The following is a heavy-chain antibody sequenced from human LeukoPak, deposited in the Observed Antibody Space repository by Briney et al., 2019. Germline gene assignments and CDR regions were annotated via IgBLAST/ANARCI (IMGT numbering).Heavy chain of an antibody. CDR1: GGSISSYY. CDR2: IYYSGST. Sequence: SETLSLTCTVSGGSISSYYWSWVRQPPEKGLEWIGYIYYSGSTNYNPSLKSRVTISVDTSKNQFSLQLTSVTAADTAVYFCTRGGSNFGYWGQGTLVTVSS. V-gene: IGHV4-59*01. CDR3: TRGGSNFGY. D-gene: IGHD3-10*01. J-gene: IGHJ4*02.